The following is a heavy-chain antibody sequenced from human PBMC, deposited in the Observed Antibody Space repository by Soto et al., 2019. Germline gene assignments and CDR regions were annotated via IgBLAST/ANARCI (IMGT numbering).Heavy chain of an antibody. CDR1: GYTFTTYG. CDR2: ISTYNGNT. J-gene: IGHJ4*02. V-gene: IGHV1-18*04. CDR3: ARRGASCSGGTCYHFDY. D-gene: IGHD2-15*01. Sequence: QVHLVQSGAEVKKPGASVKVSCKASGYTFTTYGISWVRQAPGQGLEWMGWISTYNGNTNYEQKLQGRVTMTTDTLTSTAYMELRSLRSDDTAVYYCARRGASCSGGTCYHFDYWGQGTLVTVSS.